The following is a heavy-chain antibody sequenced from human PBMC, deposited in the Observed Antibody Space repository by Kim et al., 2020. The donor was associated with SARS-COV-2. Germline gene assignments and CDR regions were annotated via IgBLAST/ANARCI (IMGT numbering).Heavy chain of an antibody. CDR1: GGSISSYY. V-gene: IGHV4-59*13. D-gene: IGHD1-26*01. CDR3: ARAQYSHGGPPTYYYYYYGMDV. Sequence: SETLSLTCTVSGGSISSYYWSWIRQPPGKGLEWIGYIYYSGSTNYNPSLKSRVTISVDTSKNQFSLKLSSVTAADTAVYYCARAQYSHGGPPTYYYYYYGMDVWGQGTTVTVSS. J-gene: IGHJ6*02. CDR2: IYYSGST.